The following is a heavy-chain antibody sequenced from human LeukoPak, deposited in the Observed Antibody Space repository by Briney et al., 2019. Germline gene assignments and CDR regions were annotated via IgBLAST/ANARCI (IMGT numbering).Heavy chain of an antibody. J-gene: IGHJ4*01. CDR2: ISGSGDTT. V-gene: IGHV3-23*01. D-gene: IGHD6-19*01. CDR3: TKDRVAVAGTSDY. Sequence: GGSLRLSCAASGFTFSSYAMSWVRQAPGKGLEWVSLISGSGDTTYYADSVKGRFTISRDSSKNTVYLQMNRLRVEDTAVYYFTKDRVAVAGTSDYWGHGTLVTVSS. CDR1: GFTFSSYA.